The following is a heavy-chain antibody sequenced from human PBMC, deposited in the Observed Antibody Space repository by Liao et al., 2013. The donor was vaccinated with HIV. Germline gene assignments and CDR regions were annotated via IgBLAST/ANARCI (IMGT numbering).Heavy chain of an antibody. CDR3: ARWGTWRQLWLRLLFLYY. D-gene: IGHD5-18*01. J-gene: IGHJ4*02. CDR2: INHGGST. CDR1: GGPLSGFY. Sequence: VKLQQWGAGLLKPSETLSLTCAMYGGPLSGFYWTWIRQPPGKGLEWIGEINHGGSTNYNPSLKSRVAISVDTSKNQFYLNLSSVTAADTAVYYCARWGTWRQLWLRLLFLYYWGRGNPYGHRLR. V-gene: IGHV4-34*01.